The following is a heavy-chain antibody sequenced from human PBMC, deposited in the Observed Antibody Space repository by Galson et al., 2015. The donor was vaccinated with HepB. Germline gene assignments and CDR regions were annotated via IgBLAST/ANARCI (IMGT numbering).Heavy chain of an antibody. D-gene: IGHD3-3*01. CDR1: GYTFTSYG. CDR2: ISAYNGNT. Sequence: SVKVSCKASGYTFTSYGISWVRQAPGQGLEWMGWISAYNGNTNYAQKLQGRVTMTTDTSTSTAYMELRSLRSDDTAVYYCARDKRGGDFWSGPGCYCMDVWGQGTTVTASS. J-gene: IGHJ6*02. CDR3: ARDKRGGDFWSGPGCYCMDV. V-gene: IGHV1-18*04.